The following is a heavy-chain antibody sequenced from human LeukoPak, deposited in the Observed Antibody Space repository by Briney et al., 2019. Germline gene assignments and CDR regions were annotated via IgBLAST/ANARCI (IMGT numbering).Heavy chain of an antibody. D-gene: IGHD1-26*01. CDR1: GYSFINFG. J-gene: IGHJ4*02. V-gene: IGHV1-18*01. Sequence: ASVKVSCKASGYSFINFGLSWVRQAPGQGLEWMGWISAYNHNTNYAQKFQGRVTMTEDTSTDTAYMELSSLRSEDTAVYYCATATRIELLDYWGQGTLVTVSS. CDR3: ATATRIELLDY. CDR2: ISAYNHNT.